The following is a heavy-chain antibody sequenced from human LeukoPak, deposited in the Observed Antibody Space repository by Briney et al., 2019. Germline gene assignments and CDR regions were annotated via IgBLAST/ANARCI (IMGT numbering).Heavy chain of an antibody. CDR2: IYYSGIT. D-gene: IGHD3-10*01. J-gene: IGHJ3*02. Sequence: PSETLSLTCTVSGGSINSDYWSWIRQPPGKGLQWIGYIYYSGITNYNPSLKSRVTISVDTSRNQFSLKLNSVTAADTAVYYCAKSNGYGLIDIWGQGTMVTVSS. V-gene: IGHV4-59*12. CDR1: GGSINSDY. CDR3: AKSNGYGLIDI.